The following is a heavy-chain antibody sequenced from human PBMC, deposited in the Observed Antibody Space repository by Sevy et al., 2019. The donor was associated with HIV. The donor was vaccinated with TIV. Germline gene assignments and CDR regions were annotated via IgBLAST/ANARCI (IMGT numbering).Heavy chain of an antibody. V-gene: IGHV3-33*01. CDR2: IWYDGNNK. J-gene: IGHJ4*02. CDR1: GFTFSTYG. D-gene: IGHD5-12*01. Sequence: GGSLRLSCAASGFTFSTYGMHWVRQAPGRGLEWVAVIWYDGNNKYYADSVKGRFTISRDNSKNTLYLQMNSLRADDTAVYYCARDPVEKATINWDLFDYWGQGTLVTVSS. CDR3: ARDPVEKATINWDLFDY.